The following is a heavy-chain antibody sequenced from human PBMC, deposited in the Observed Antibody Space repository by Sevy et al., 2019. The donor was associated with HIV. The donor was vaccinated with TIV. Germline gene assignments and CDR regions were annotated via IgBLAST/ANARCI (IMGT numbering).Heavy chain of an antibody. D-gene: IGHD3-22*01. CDR2: ISGSGSST. CDR1: GFTFRIYA. V-gene: IGHV3-23*01. J-gene: IGHJ4*02. Sequence: GESLKISCTTSGFTFRIYAMSWVRQAPGKGLKWVSAISGSGSSTYYADSVKGRFTISRDNSKNTLYLQMNSLRAEDTAVFYCAKEGGSHYDTSGSFDDWGQGTRVTVSS. CDR3: AKEGGSHYDTSGSFDD.